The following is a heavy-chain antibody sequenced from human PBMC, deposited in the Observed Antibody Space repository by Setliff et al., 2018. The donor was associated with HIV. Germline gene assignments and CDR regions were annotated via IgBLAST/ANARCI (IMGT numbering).Heavy chain of an antibody. CDR1: DYTFTAYG. CDR2: MSAYSGDT. CDR3: VRGYYYDKTGYGTFDI. V-gene: IGHV1-18*04. Sequence: GASVKVSCKASDYTFTAYGITWVRQAPGQGLEWMGWMSAYSGDTKYAQKIQGRVNMTRDTSTDTAYVELRSLRFDDTALYYCVRGYYYDKTGYGTFDIWGQGTVVTVSS. J-gene: IGHJ3*02. D-gene: IGHD3-22*01.